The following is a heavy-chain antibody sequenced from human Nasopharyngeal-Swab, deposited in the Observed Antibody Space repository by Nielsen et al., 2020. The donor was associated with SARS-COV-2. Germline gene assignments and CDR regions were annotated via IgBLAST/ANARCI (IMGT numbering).Heavy chain of an antibody. Sequence: GSLKISCAASGFTFSSYAMHWVRQAPGKGLEWVAVISYDGSNKYYADSVKGRFTISRDNSKNTLYLQMNSLRAEDTAVYYCARDGPSTYYYYGMDVWGQGTTVTVSS. CDR3: ARDGPSTYYYYGMDV. CDR2: ISYDGSNK. D-gene: IGHD5/OR15-5a*01. CDR1: GFTFSSYA. V-gene: IGHV3-30*04. J-gene: IGHJ6*02.